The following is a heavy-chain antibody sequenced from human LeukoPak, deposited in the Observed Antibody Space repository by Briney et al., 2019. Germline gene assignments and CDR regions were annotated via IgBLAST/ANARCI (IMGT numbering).Heavy chain of an antibody. CDR1: GGTFSSYA. CDR3: ARGTGSYDSSGYGYYYYMDV. D-gene: IGHD3-22*01. J-gene: IGHJ6*03. V-gene: IGHV1-69*05. Sequence: ASVKVSCKASGGTFSSYAISWVREAPGQGLERMGGIIPIFGTANYAQKFQGRVTITTDESTSTAYMELSSLRSEDTAVYYCARGTGSYDSSGYGYYYYMDVWGKGTTVTVSS. CDR2: IIPIFGTA.